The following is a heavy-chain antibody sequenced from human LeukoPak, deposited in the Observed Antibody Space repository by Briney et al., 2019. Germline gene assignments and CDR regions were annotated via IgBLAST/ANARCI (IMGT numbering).Heavy chain of an antibody. D-gene: IGHD6-6*01. V-gene: IGHV1-2*02. CDR3: ARDPPSSSSKFDY. Sequence: GASVKVSCKVSGYTLTELSMHWVRQAPGQGLEWMGWINPNSGGTNYAQKFQGRVTMTRDTSISTAYMELSRLRSDDTAVYYCARDPPSSSSKFDYWGQGTLVTVSS. CDR2: INPNSGGT. J-gene: IGHJ4*02. CDR1: GYTLTELS.